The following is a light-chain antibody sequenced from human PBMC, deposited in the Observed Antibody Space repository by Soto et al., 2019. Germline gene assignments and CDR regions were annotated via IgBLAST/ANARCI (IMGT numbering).Light chain of an antibody. CDR3: QQYERLPRT. J-gene: IGKJ1*01. CDR2: GTS. V-gene: IGKV3-20*01. Sequence: EIVLTQSPGTLSLSPGERATLSCRASQSVSSNYIAWYQQKPGQAPRLLIYGTSSRATGIPNRFTGSGSATDFTLTISRLEPEDLAVYFCQQYERLPRTFGQGTKLDIK. CDR1: QSVSSNY.